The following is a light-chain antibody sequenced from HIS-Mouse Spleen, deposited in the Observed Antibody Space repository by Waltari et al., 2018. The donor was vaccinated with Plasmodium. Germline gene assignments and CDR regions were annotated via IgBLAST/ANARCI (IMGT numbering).Light chain of an antibody. CDR1: SPNIGNNY. J-gene: IGLJ2*01. CDR3: GTWDSSLSAGVV. CDR2: DNN. Sequence: QSVLTQPPSVSAAPGQKVTISCPGSSPNIGNNYVSWYQQLPGTAPKPLIYDNNKRPSGIPDRFSGSKSGTSATLGITGLQTGDEADYYCGTWDSSLSAGVVFGGGTKLTVL. V-gene: IGLV1-51*01.